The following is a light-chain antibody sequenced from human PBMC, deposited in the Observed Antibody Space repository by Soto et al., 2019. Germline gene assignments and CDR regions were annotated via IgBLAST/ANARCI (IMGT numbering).Light chain of an antibody. CDR3: MQRTHGPWT. J-gene: IGKJ1*01. CDR2: KVS. Sequence: DVVMTQSPLSLPVTLGQPASISCRSSQSLVYSDVNTYLNWFQQRPGQSPRRLIYKVSNRDSRVPDRLIGSVSGTDLTLKISTVEAEDVGVYYCMQRTHGPWTFGQGTKLEIK. V-gene: IGKV2-30*01. CDR1: QSLVYSDVNTY.